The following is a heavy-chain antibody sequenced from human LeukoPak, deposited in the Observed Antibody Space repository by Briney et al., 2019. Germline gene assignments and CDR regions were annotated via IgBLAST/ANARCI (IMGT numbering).Heavy chain of an antibody. D-gene: IGHD3-10*01. CDR3: ARGVMVQGYYYYMDV. J-gene: IGHJ6*03. Sequence: GGSLRLSCAASGFTFSSYDMHWVRQATGKGLEWVSAIGTAGDTYYPGSVKGRFTISRENAKNSLYLQMNSLRAVDTAVYYCARGVMVQGYYYYMDVWGKGTTVTVSS. CDR1: GFTFSSYD. CDR2: IGTAGDT. V-gene: IGHV3-13*01.